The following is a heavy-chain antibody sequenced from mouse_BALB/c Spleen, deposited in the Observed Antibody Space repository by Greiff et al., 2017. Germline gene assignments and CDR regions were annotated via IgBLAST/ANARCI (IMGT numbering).Heavy chain of an antibody. CDR1: GYSFTSYY. V-gene: IGHV1S135*01. Sequence: VQLKESGPELMKPGASVKISCKASGYSFTSYYMHWVKQSHGKSLEWIGYIDPFNGGTSYNQKFKGKATLTVDKSSSTAYMHLSSLTSEDSAVYYCANDYWFAYWGQGTLVTVSA. J-gene: IGHJ3*01. CDR3: ANDYWFAY. D-gene: IGHD2-4*01. CDR2: IDPFNGGT.